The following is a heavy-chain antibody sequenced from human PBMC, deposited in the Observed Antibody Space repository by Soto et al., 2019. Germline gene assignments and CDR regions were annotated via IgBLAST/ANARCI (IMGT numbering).Heavy chain of an antibody. D-gene: IGHD2-2*01. Sequence: EVQLVESGGGLVQPGRSLRLSCAASGFSFDEYAMHWVRQAPGKGLELVSGISWNSGTMGYGDSVKGRFTISRDNAKNSLYLQMNSLRAEGTALYYCAKGFCSSTRCLTYSYMDVWGKGTTVTVSS. J-gene: IGHJ6*03. CDR1: GFSFDEYA. V-gene: IGHV3-9*01. CDR3: AKGFCSSTRCLTYSYMDV. CDR2: ISWNSGTM.